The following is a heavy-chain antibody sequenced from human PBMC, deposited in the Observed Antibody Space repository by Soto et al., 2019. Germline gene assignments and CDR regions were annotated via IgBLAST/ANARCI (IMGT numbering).Heavy chain of an antibody. CDR3: ARGDAGYSSGWYDY. CDR2: ITPIFGTA. CDR1: GGTFSSYA. D-gene: IGHD6-19*01. J-gene: IGHJ4*02. Sequence: QVQLGQSGAEVEKPGSSVKVSCKASGGTFSSYAISWVRQAPGQGLEWMGGITPIFGTANYAQKFQGRGTITADESTSTAYMELSSLRSEDTAVYYCARGDAGYSSGWYDYWGQGTLVTVSS. V-gene: IGHV1-69*01.